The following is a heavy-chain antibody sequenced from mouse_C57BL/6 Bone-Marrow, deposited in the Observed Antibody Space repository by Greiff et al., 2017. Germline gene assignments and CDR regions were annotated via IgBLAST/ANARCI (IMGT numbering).Heavy chain of an antibody. CDR1: GYTFTSYG. CDR2: IYPRSGNT. J-gene: IGHJ2*01. CDR3: ASWWGYFFDY. Sequence: VQLQQSGAELARPGASVKLSCKASGYTFTSYGISWVKQRTGQGLEWIGEIYPRSGNTYYNETFKGKATLSADKASSTAYMELRSLTSEDSAVSFCASWWGYFFDYWGQGTTLTVSS. D-gene: IGHD1-1*02. V-gene: IGHV1-81*01.